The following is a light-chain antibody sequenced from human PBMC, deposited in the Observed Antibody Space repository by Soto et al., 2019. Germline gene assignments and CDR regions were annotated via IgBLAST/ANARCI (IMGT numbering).Light chain of an antibody. J-gene: IGKJ1*01. V-gene: IGKV3-20*01. CDR1: QSVSSNY. Sequence: EIVLTQSPATLSAFPGDRVTLSCRASQSVSSNYLAWYQQKPGQAPRLLIYGASSRATDIPDRFSGSGSGTDFTLTISRLEPEDFAVYYCQQYGSSPETFGQGTKVDIK. CDR2: GAS. CDR3: QQYGSSPET.